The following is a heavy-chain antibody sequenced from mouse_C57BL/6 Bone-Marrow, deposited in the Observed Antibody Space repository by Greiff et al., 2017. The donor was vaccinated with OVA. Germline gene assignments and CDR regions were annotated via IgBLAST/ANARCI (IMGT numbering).Heavy chain of an antibody. CDR3: ARSSITTVYYYAMDY. Sequence: QVQLQQPGAELVKPGASVKLSCKASGYTFTSYWMHWVKQRPGQGLEWIGMIHPNSGSTNYNEKFKSKATLTVDKSSSTAYMQLSSLTSEDSAVYYCARSSITTVYYYAMDYWGQGTSVTVSS. D-gene: IGHD1-1*01. CDR1: GYTFTSYW. CDR2: IHPNSGST. J-gene: IGHJ4*01. V-gene: IGHV1-64*01.